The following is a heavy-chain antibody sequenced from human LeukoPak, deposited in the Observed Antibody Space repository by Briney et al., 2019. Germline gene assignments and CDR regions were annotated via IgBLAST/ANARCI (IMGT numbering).Heavy chain of an antibody. D-gene: IGHD4-17*01. Sequence: ASVKVSCKAFGYTFTSNYMHWVRQAPGQGLEWMGIINPSGGRTSYAQKFQGRVTMTRDTSTSTVYMELSSLRSDDTAVYYCARGGTVLRPNSPYDYWGQGTLVTVSS. J-gene: IGHJ4*02. V-gene: IGHV1-46*01. CDR1: GYTFTSNY. CDR3: ARGGTVLRPNSPYDY. CDR2: INPSGGRT.